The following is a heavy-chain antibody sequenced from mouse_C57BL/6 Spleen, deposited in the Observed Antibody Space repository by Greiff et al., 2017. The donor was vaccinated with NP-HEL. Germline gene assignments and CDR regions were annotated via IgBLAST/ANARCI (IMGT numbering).Heavy chain of an antibody. Sequence: EVMLVESGGGLVKPGGSLKLSCAASGFTFSDYGMHWVRQAPEKGLEWVAYISSGSSTIYYADTVKGRFTISRDNAKNTLFLQMTSLRSEDTAMYYCARKQYYFDYWGQGTTLTVSS. J-gene: IGHJ2*01. CDR3: ARKQYYFDY. D-gene: IGHD6-1*01. CDR2: ISSGSSTI. V-gene: IGHV5-17*01. CDR1: GFTFSDYG.